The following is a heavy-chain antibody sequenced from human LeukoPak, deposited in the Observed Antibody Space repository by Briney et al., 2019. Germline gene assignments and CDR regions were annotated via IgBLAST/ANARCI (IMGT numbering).Heavy chain of an antibody. D-gene: IGHD2-21*02. CDR2: IYYSGST. CDR3: ARVCGGDCYPSGAFDI. V-gene: IGHV4-39*07. Sequence: SETLSLSCTVSGGSISSSSYYWGWIRQPPGKGLEWIGSIYYSGSTYYNPSLKSRVTISVDRSKNQFSLKLSSVTAADTAVYYCARVCGGDCYPSGAFDIWGQGTMVTVSS. CDR1: GGSISSSSYY. J-gene: IGHJ3*02.